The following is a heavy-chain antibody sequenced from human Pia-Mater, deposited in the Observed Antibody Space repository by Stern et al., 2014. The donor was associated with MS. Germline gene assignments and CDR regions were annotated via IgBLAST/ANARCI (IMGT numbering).Heavy chain of an antibody. D-gene: IGHD3-22*01. CDR3: AAEPMYYSDSVGAFDI. J-gene: IGHJ3*02. V-gene: IGHV1-58*01. CDR1: GFTFTSYA. CDR2: IVVGSCTT. Sequence: QLVESGPEVKKPGTSVKVSCKASGFTFTSYAVQWVRQARGKRLEWIGWIVVGSCTTNYAQKFQERVTITRDMSTSTAYMELSSLRSEDSAVYYCAAEPMYYSDSVGAFDIWGQGTMVTVSS.